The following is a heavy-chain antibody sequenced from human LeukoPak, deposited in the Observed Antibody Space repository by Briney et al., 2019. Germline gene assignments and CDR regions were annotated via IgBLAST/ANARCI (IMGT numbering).Heavy chain of an antibody. Sequence: GGSLRLACAASGFSFSSYEMNWVRQAPGKGLEWLSYISSGGTKKYNSDSVKGRFTISRDNAKNSLYLQMNSLRAEDTAVYYCARAPRGFVPAALYFDYWGQGTLVTVSS. CDR3: ARAPRGFVPAALYFDY. CDR2: ISSGGTKK. D-gene: IGHD2-2*01. J-gene: IGHJ4*02. CDR1: GFSFSSYE. V-gene: IGHV3-48*03.